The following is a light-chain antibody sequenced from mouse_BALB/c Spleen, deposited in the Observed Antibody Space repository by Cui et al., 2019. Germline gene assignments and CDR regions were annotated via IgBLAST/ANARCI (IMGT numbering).Light chain of an antibody. CDR3: QHFWGTPLT. Sequence: DIQMTQSPASLSVSVGETVTITCRASENIYSNLAWYQQKQGKSPQLLVYAATNLADGVPSRFSGSGSGTQDSLKINSLQSEDFGSYYCQHFWGTPLTFGAGTKLELK. V-gene: IGKV12-46*01. J-gene: IGKJ5*01. CDR2: AAT. CDR1: ENIYSN.